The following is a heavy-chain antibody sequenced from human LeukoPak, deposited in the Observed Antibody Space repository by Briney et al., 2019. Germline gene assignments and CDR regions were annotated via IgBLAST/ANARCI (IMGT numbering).Heavy chain of an antibody. CDR1: GGSISSYY. Sequence: PSETLSLTCTFSGGSISSYYWSWIRQPPGKGLEWIWYIYYSWSTNYNPSLKSRVTISVDTSTNQFSLKLSSVTAADTAVYYCARVSGYDWESSFDYSGQGTLVTVSS. D-gene: IGHD5-12*01. CDR3: ARVSGYDWESSFDY. V-gene: IGHV4-59*01. CDR2: IYYSWST. J-gene: IGHJ4*02.